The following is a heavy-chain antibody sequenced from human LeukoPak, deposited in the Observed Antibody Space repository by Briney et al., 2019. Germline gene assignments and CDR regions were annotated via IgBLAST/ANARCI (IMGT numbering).Heavy chain of an antibody. CDR3: VRHEVRGARFFDS. CDR1: GGSISSTAYY. J-gene: IGHJ4*02. Sequence: PSETLSLTCTVSGGSISSTAYYWGWIRQPPGKGLEWIGTIYYTGNTYYNPSLKSRVTISVDTSKNQFSLRLTSVTAADTAVYYCVRHEVRGARFFDSWGQGTLVTVSS. D-gene: IGHD3-10*01. CDR2: IYYTGNT. V-gene: IGHV4-39*01.